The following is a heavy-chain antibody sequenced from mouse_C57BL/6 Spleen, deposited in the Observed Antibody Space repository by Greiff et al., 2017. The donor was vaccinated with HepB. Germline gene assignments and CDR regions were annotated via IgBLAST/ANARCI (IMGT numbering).Heavy chain of an antibody. CDR3: AWSYGSSYFDY. V-gene: IGHV5-17*01. CDR1: GFTFSDYG. D-gene: IGHD1-1*01. CDR2: ISSGSSTI. Sequence: DVKLVESGGGLVKPGGSLKLSCAASGFTFSDYGMHWVRQAPEKGLEWVAYISSGSSTIYYADTVKGRFTISRDNAKNTLFLQMTSLRSEDTAMYYCAWSYGSSYFDYWGQGTTLTVSS. J-gene: IGHJ2*01.